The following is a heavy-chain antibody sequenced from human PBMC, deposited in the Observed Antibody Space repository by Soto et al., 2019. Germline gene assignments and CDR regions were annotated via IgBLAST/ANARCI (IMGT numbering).Heavy chain of an antibody. CDR2: IYHSGST. J-gene: IGHJ4*02. CDR3: ARGWDDFAGGGYPYYYDY. CDR1: GGSISSNNW. Sequence: QLQLKQSGPGLVKPSGTLSLTCAVSGGSISSNNWWTWVRQPPGKGLEWIGEIYHSGSTNYNPSLKGRVTISVEKSEDQFSLNLTSVSAADTAVYYCARGWDDFAGGGYPYYYDYWGRGTLVTVPS. V-gene: IGHV4-4*02. D-gene: IGHD2-8*02.